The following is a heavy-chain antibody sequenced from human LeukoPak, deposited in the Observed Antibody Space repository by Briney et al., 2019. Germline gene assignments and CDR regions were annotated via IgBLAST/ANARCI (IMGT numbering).Heavy chain of an antibody. CDR2: IYPGDSDT. J-gene: IGHJ6*02. Sequence: GESLKISCKGSGYSFTSYWIGWVRQMPGKGLEWMGIIYPGDSDTRYSPSFQGQVTISADKSISTAYLQWSSLKASDTAMYYCARLSSSRWYYYYYGMDVWGQGTTVTVSS. CDR3: ARLSSSRWYYYYYGMDV. CDR1: GYSFTSYW. D-gene: IGHD6-13*01. V-gene: IGHV5-51*01.